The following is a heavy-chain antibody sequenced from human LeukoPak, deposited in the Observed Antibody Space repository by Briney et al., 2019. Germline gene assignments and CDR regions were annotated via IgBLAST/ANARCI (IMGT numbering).Heavy chain of an antibody. J-gene: IGHJ4*02. CDR3: ASYSGSGSYYLDY. D-gene: IGHD3-10*01. Sequence: ETLSLTCAVYGGSFSGYYWSWIRQPPGKGLEWIGEINHSGSTNYNPSLKSRVTISVDTSKNQFSLKLSSVTAADTAVYYCASYSGSGSYYLDYWGQGTLVTVSS. CDR1: GGSFSGYY. CDR2: INHSGST. V-gene: IGHV4-34*01.